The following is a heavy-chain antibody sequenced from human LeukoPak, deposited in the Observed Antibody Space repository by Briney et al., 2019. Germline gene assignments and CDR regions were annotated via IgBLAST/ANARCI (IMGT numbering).Heavy chain of an antibody. CDR3: ARRGYSGYWYYFDY. CDR2: IYTSGST. J-gene: IGHJ4*02. CDR1: GGSISSYY. Sequence: SETMSLTCIVYGGSISSYYWSWIRQPAGKGLEWIGYIYTSGSTNYNPSLKSRVTISVDTSKNQFSLKLSSVTAADTAVYYCARRGYSGYWYYFDYWGQGTLVTVSS. D-gene: IGHD5-12*01. V-gene: IGHV4-4*09.